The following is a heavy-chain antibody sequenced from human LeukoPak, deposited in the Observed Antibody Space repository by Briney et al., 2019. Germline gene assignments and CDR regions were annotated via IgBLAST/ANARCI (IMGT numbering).Heavy chain of an antibody. CDR3: AKDGRFVWYYYGSGSGY. J-gene: IGHJ4*02. D-gene: IGHD3-10*01. CDR1: GFTFSSYA. Sequence: GGSLRLSCAASGFTFSSYAMSWVRQAPGKGLERVSAISGSGGSTYYADSVKGRFTISRDNSKNTLYLQMNSLRAEDTAVYYCAKDGRFVWYYYGSGSGYWGQGTLVTVSS. CDR2: ISGSGGST. V-gene: IGHV3-23*01.